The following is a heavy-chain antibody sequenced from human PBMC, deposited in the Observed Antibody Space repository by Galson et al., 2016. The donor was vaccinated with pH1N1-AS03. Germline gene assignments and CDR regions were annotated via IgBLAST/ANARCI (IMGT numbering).Heavy chain of an antibody. J-gene: IGHJ3*01. V-gene: IGHV3-64D*08. CDR2: ISNDGATI. CDR3: VSRAGSDPFDV. CDR1: GFIFSAYS. Sequence: SLRLSCAASGFIFSAYSMHWVRQAPGKGPEYVSAISNDGATIYYVDSVKGRFTISRDNSKNTLDLQMSSLRPEDTAMYYCVSRAGSDPFDVCGQGTKVTVAS.